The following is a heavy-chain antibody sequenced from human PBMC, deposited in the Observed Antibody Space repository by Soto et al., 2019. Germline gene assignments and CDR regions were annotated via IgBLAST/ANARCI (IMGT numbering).Heavy chain of an antibody. CDR2: IGTAGDT. J-gene: IGHJ6*02. CDR3: AIAVAVAYYGIDV. CDR1: GFTFSSYD. V-gene: IGHV3-13*01. D-gene: IGHD6-19*01. Sequence: EVQLVESGGGLVQPGGSLRLSCAASGFTFSSYDMHWVRQATGKGLEWVSAIGTAGDTYYPGSVKGRFTIARENAKNSLYLQINSLRAEDTAVYYCAIAVAVAYYGIDVWCQGTTVTV.